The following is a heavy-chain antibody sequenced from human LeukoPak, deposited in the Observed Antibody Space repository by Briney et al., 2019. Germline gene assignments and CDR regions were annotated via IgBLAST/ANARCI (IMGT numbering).Heavy chain of an antibody. CDR3: ARGSTRKIDP. CDR1: GGSFSGYY. CDR2: INHSGST. J-gene: IGHJ5*02. Sequence: SETLSLTCAVYGGSFSGYYWSWIRQPPGKGLEWIGEINHSGSTNYNPSLESRVTISVDTSKNQFSLKLSSVTAADTAVYYCARGSTRKIDPWGQGTLVTVSS. V-gene: IGHV4-34*01.